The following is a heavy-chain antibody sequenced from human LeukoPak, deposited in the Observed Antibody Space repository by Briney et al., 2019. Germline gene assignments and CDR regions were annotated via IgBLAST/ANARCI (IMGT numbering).Heavy chain of an antibody. CDR2: ISNDAGNK. CDR1: GFTFSSYG. J-gene: IGHJ2*01. D-gene: IGHD2-15*01. CDR3: ARNSPGYCSGGSCSSYWYFDL. Sequence: PGRSLRLSCAASGFTFSSYGMHWVRQAPGKGLEWVAVISNDAGNKYYADSVKGRFTISRDNSKNTLYLHMNSLRAEDTAVYYCARNSPGYCSGGSCSSYWYFDLWGRGTLVTVSS. V-gene: IGHV3-30*03.